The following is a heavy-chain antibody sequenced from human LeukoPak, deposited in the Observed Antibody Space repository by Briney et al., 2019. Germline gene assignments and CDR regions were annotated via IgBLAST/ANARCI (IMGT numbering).Heavy chain of an antibody. V-gene: IGHV1-69*13. CDR2: IIPIFGTA. Sequence: GASVKVSCKASGGTFSSYAISRVRQAPGQGLEWMGGIIPIFGTANYAQKFQGRVTITADESTSTAYMELSSLRSEDTAVYYCARFPTLRDYYYYMDVWGKGTTVTVSS. J-gene: IGHJ6*03. CDR1: GGTFSSYA. CDR3: ARFPTLRDYYYYMDV. D-gene: IGHD3-16*01.